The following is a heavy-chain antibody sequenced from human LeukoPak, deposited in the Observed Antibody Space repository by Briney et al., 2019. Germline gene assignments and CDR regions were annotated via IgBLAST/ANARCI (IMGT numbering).Heavy chain of an antibody. CDR2: ISSSGSTI. V-gene: IGHV3-11*04. CDR1: GFTFSDYY. CDR3: ARVTSYDSSGYYLGGFFDY. J-gene: IGHJ4*02. Sequence: PGGSLRLSCAASGFTFSDYYMSWIRQAPGKGLEWVSYISSSGSTIYYADSVKGRFTISRDNAKNSLYLQMNSLRAEDTAVYYCARVTSYDSSGYYLGGFFDYWGQGTLVTVSS. D-gene: IGHD3-22*01.